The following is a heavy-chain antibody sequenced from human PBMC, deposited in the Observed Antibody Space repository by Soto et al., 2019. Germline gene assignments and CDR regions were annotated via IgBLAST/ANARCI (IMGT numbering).Heavy chain of an antibody. CDR2: INPRSGDT. J-gene: IGHJ5*02. V-gene: IGHV1-2*06. CDR1: GYTFIGYY. D-gene: IGHD1-26*01. CDR3: GRNGVGAKPLGWFDP. Sequence: QVQLVQSGAEVKKPGASVKVSCKASGYTFIGYYIHWVRQAPGQGLEWMGRINPRSGDTTYAQKFQGRLTMTRDTSISTAYMELNSLRSDDTAVYYCGRNGVGAKPLGWFDPWGQGSLVTVSS.